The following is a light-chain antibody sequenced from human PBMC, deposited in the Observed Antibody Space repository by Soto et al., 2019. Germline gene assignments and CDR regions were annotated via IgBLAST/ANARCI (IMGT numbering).Light chain of an antibody. CDR3: QQLYIFPLT. J-gene: IGKJ5*01. Sequence: IQLTQSPSSLSASVGDRVTITCRASQGISSYLAWYQQKPGKAPKLLMYAASALQSGVPSRFSGGESGTEYTLTISSLQPEDSATYYCQQLYIFPLTFGQGTRLEIK. CDR1: QGISSY. CDR2: AAS. V-gene: IGKV1-9*01.